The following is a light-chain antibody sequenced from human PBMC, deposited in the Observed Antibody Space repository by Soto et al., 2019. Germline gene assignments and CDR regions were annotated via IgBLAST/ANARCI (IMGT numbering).Light chain of an antibody. CDR3: SSYAGSNRV. CDR2: EVS. Sequence: QSALTQPPSASGSPGQSVTISCTGTSSDVGGYNYVSWYQQHPGKAPKLMIYEVSKRPPGVPDRFSGSKSGNTASLTVSGLQAEDEADYYCSSYAGSNRVFGTGTKVTVL. J-gene: IGLJ1*01. CDR1: SSDVGGYNY. V-gene: IGLV2-8*01.